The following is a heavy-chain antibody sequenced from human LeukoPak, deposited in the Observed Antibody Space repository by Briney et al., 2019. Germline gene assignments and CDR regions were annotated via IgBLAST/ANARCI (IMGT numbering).Heavy chain of an antibody. Sequence: GGSLILSCAASGITFSYYWMHWVRHAPGKGLVWVSRIDADGSSSTYADSVKGRFTISRDNAKNTLYLQMNSLRAEDTAVYYCAREGGYDPFEYWGQGTLVTVSS. D-gene: IGHD5-12*01. CDR3: AREGGYDPFEY. J-gene: IGHJ4*02. CDR1: GITFSYYW. V-gene: IGHV3-74*01. CDR2: IDADGSSS.